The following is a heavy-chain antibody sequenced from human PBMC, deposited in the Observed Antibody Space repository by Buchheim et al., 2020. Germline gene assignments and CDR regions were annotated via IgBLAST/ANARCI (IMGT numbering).Heavy chain of an antibody. D-gene: IGHD1-14*01. CDR2: IKQDDSEK. V-gene: IGHV3-7*01. CDR3: ASSYNWNHGSKFDY. Sequence: ELQLVESGGGLVQPGGSLRLSCAASRFTFSTYWMNWVRQAPGKGLEWVACIKQDDSEKYYVGSVKGRFTISRDNAKNSLYLQMNSLRAEDTAVYYCASSYNWNHGSKFDYWGQGTL. CDR1: RFTFSTYW. J-gene: IGHJ4*02.